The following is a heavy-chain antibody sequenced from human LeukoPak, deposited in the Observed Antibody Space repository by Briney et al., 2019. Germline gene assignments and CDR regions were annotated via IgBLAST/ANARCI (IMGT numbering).Heavy chain of an antibody. Sequence: ASVKVSCKASGGTFSSYAISWVRQAPGQGLEWMGGIIPIFGTANYAQKFQGRVTITADKSTSTAYMELSSLRSEDTAVYYCARRYYYGSGSPGLDYWGQGTLVTVSS. V-gene: IGHV1-69*06. CDR2: IIPIFGTA. CDR3: ARRYYYGSGSPGLDY. D-gene: IGHD3-10*01. CDR1: GGTFSSYA. J-gene: IGHJ4*02.